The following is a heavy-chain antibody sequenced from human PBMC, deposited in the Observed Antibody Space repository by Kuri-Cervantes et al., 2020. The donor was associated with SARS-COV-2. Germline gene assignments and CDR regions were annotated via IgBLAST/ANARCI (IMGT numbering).Heavy chain of an antibody. Sequence: SETLSLTCTVSGGSISSYCWSWIRQPPGKGLEWIGYIYYSGSTNYNPSLKSRVTISVDTSKKQFSLKLSSVTAADTAVYYCARHLYSGSYIDYWGQGTLVTVSS. D-gene: IGHD1-26*01. CDR3: ARHLYSGSYIDY. CDR1: GGSISSYC. J-gene: IGHJ4*02. CDR2: IYYSGST. V-gene: IGHV4-59*08.